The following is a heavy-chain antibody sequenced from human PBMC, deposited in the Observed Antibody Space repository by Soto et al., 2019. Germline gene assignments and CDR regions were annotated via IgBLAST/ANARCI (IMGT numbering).Heavy chain of an antibody. D-gene: IGHD4-17*01. Sequence: GGSLRLSCAASGFTFSRYWMHWVRQAPEKGLLWVSRINSDGSRTNYADSVKGRFTISRDNAENTLYLQMNSLRAEDTAVYYCARVGGDYARYYYYYYYMDVWGKGTTVTV. CDR2: INSDGSRT. V-gene: IGHV3-74*01. CDR3: ARVGGDYARYYYYYYYMDV. J-gene: IGHJ6*03. CDR1: GFTFSRYW.